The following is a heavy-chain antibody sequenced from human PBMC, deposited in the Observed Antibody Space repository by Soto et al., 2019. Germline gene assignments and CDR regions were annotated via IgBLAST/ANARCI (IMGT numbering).Heavy chain of an antibody. CDR1: GFTFSSDA. Sequence: EVQLLESGGGLVQPGGSLRLSCAASGFTFSSDAMSWVRQAPGKGLEWVSAISGSGGSTYYADSVKGRFTISRDNSKNTLYLQMNSLRAEDTAVYYCAKRSFRDGSSDYWGQGTLVTVSS. J-gene: IGHJ4*02. V-gene: IGHV3-23*01. CDR3: AKRSFRDGSSDY. D-gene: IGHD1-26*01. CDR2: ISGSGGST.